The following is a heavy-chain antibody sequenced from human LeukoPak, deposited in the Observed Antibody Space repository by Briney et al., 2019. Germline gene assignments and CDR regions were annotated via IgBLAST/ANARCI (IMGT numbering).Heavy chain of an antibody. J-gene: IGHJ6*02. Sequence: SETLSLTCAVYGGSFSGYYCSWIRQPPGKGLEWIGEINHSGSTNYNPSLKSRVTISVDTSKNQFSLKLSSVTAADTAVYYCARPSSYAYSSSWYVDVWGQGTTVTVSS. D-gene: IGHD6-13*01. CDR3: ARPSSYAYSSSWYVDV. V-gene: IGHV4-34*01. CDR2: INHSGST. CDR1: GGSFSGYY.